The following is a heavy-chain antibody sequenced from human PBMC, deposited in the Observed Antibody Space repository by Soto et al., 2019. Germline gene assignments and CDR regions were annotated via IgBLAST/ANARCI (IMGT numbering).Heavy chain of an antibody. J-gene: IGHJ4*02. CDR2: IRETGNT. D-gene: IGHD1-26*01. CDR3: AKQQMGVIRALDY. Sequence: PGGSLRLSCAASGFTFSNYAMSWIRQAPGKGLEWVSTIRETGNTYYADSVRGRFATSRDNSENTLYLQMSSLRSEYTAVYYCAKQQMGVIRALDYWGQGTLVTVSS. CDR1: GFTFSNYA. V-gene: IGHV3-23*01.